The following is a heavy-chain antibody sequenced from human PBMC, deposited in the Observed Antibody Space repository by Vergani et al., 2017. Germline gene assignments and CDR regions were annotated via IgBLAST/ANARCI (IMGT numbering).Heavy chain of an antibody. CDR2: ISAYNGNT. CDR3: ARGVSYYDSSGVSIDAFDI. Sequence: QVQLVQSGAEVKKPGASVKVSCKASGYTFTSYGISWVRQAPGQGLEWMGWISAYNGNTNYAQNPQGRVTMTTDTSTSTAYMELRSLRSDDTAVYYCARGVSYYDSSGVSIDAFDIWGQGTMVTVSS. J-gene: IGHJ3*02. V-gene: IGHV1-18*01. CDR1: GYTFTSYG. D-gene: IGHD3-22*01.